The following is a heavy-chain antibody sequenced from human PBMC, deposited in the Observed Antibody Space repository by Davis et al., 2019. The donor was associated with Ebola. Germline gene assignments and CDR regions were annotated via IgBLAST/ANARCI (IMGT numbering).Heavy chain of an antibody. CDR3: ARHGIEGSSSWGYYYYYYGMDV. J-gene: IGHJ6*02. CDR2: IYYSGST. Sequence: SETLSLTCTVSGGSMRSYYWSWIRQPPGKGLEWIGYIYYSGSTNYNPSLKSRVTISVDTSKNQFSLNLSSVTAADTAVYYCARHGIEGSSSWGYYYYYYGMDVWGQGTTVTVSS. CDR1: GGSMRSYY. V-gene: IGHV4-59*08. D-gene: IGHD6-6*01.